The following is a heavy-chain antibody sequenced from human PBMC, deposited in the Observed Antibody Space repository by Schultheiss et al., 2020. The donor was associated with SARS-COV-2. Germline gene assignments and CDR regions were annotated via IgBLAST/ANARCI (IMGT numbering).Heavy chain of an antibody. CDR2: ISYDGSNK. CDR1: GFTFSSYG. J-gene: IGHJ6*02. Sequence: GGSLRLSCAASGFTFSSYGMHWGRQAPGKGLEWVAGISYDGSNKYYADSVKGRFTISRDNSKNTLYLQMNSLRAEDTAIYYCARDPSWGDVVVPAAMQGMDVWGQGTTVTVSS. CDR3: ARDPSWGDVVVPAAMQGMDV. D-gene: IGHD2-2*01. V-gene: IGHV3-30*03.